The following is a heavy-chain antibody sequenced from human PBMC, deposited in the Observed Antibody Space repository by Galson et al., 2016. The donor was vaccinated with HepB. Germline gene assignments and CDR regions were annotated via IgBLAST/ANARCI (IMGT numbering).Heavy chain of an antibody. CDR2: IYQSGST. D-gene: IGHD5-12*01. CDR1: GYSIDSGYY. J-gene: IGHJ4*02. CDR3: ARAIGYSSGYYFDF. V-gene: IGHV4-38-2*01. Sequence: SETLSLTCDVSGYSIDSGYYWAWIRQPPGKGLEWIGSIYQSGSTYYNVTLRSRVSISVDTSKNQFSLKMNSVSGAATAVYYCARAIGYSSGYYFDFWGQGTEVIFSS.